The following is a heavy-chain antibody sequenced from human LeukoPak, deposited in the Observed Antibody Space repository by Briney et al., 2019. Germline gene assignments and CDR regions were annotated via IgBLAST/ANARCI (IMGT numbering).Heavy chain of an antibody. CDR3: TRGAGWLIDY. CDR2: FHNSGTS. V-gene: IGHV4-59*01. CDR1: DDSISDYY. Sequence: SEALSLTCTVSDDSISDYYRGWIRQPPGKGLEWIGYFHNSGTSTYNPSLKSRVTISADTSKNQFSLKLNSLTTADTAVYYCTRGAGWLIDYWGQGILVTVSS. D-gene: IGHD3-16*01. J-gene: IGHJ4*02.